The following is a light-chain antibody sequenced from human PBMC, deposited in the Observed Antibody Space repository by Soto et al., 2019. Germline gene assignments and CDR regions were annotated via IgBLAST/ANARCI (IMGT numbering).Light chain of an antibody. Sequence: DIHMTQSPSTLSASVGDRVTITCRASQSVSYWLAWYQQKPGKAPQLLIHDASSLESGVPARFRGGGSGQEFTLTISGLQPDDFATYYCQQYGFTFGPGTKVEMK. J-gene: IGKJ3*01. CDR1: QSVSYW. CDR2: DAS. CDR3: QQYGFT. V-gene: IGKV1-5*01.